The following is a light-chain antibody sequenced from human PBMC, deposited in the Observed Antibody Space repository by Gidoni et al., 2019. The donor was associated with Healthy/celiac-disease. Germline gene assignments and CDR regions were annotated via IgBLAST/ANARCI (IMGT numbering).Light chain of an antibody. CDR3: QQSYITPYT. Sequence: DIQMTQSPSSLSVSVGDRVTITCRASQSINNYVNWYQQKPGKAPKLLIFAASSLYSGVPSRFSGSGSGTDFTLTISNLQPEDFTTYSCQQSYITPYTFGQETKLEIK. J-gene: IGKJ2*01. CDR2: AAS. CDR1: QSINNY. V-gene: IGKV1-39*01.